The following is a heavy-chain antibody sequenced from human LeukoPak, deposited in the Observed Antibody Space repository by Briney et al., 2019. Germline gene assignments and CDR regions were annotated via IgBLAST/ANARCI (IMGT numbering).Heavy chain of an antibody. CDR3: ARGGYQMLVGWFDP. J-gene: IGHJ5*02. CDR1: GGSISSGGYY. V-gene: IGHV4-30-2*01. CDR2: IYHSGST. D-gene: IGHD2-2*01. Sequence: TSQTLSLTCTVSGGSISSGGYYWSWIRQPPGKGLEWIGYIYHSGSTYYNPSLKSRVTISVDRSKNQFSLKLSSVTAADTAVYYCARGGYQMLVGWFDPWGQGTLVTVSS.